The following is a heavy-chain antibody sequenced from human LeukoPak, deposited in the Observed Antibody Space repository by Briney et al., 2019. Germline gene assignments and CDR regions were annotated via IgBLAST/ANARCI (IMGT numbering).Heavy chain of an antibody. V-gene: IGHV3-23*01. CDR3: ATRVGYCSSTSCSIWFDL. CDR2: ISGSGGST. Sequence: PGGSLRLSCAASGFTFSSYAMSWVRQAPGKGLEWVSAISGSGGSTYYADSVKGRFTISRDNSKNTLYLQMNSLRAEDTAVYYCATRVGYCSSTSCSIWFDLWGQGTLVTVSS. J-gene: IGHJ5*02. D-gene: IGHD2-2*01. CDR1: GFTFSSYA.